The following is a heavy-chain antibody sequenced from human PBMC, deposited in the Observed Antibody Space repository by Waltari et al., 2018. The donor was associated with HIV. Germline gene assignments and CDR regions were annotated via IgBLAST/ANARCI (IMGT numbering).Heavy chain of an antibody. Sequence: QVQLQESGPGLVKPSETLSLTCSVSGYSIESGYYWGWIRQPPGKALEWIGSSLHSGNTYYNPSLKSRRTRSLDTSKNQVSLKLSSVTAADTAVYYCASGSRRGHSHGIDYWGQGTLVTVSS. CDR2: SLHSGNT. CDR1: GYSIESGYY. J-gene: IGHJ4*02. V-gene: IGHV4-38-2*01. CDR3: ASGSRRGHSHGIDY. D-gene: IGHD5-18*01.